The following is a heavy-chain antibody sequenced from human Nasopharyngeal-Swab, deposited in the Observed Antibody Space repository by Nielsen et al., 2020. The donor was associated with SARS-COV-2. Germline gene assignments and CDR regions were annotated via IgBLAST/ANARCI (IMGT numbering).Heavy chain of an antibody. CDR3: AREDYYDSSGYPPYYYGMDV. Sequence: WVRQAPGQGLGWMGIINPSGGSTSYAQKFQGRVTMTRDTSTSTVYMELSSLRSEDMAVYYCAREDYYDSSGYPPYYYGMDVWGQGTTVTVSS. D-gene: IGHD3-22*01. V-gene: IGHV1-46*01. CDR2: INPSGGST. J-gene: IGHJ6*02.